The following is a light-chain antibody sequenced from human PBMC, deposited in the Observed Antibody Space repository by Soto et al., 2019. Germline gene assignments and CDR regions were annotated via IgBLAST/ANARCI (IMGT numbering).Light chain of an antibody. J-gene: IGKJ4*01. Sequence: EIVMTQSPATLSVSPGEGATLSCRASQSVSTNLAWYQQKPGQAPRLLIYRASTRATGIPARFCGRWSGTEFTPPISSLQSEDFAVYYCQQYNNWPPFTFGGGTKVEIK. CDR1: QSVSTN. CDR3: QQYNNWPPFT. V-gene: IGKV3-15*01. CDR2: RAS.